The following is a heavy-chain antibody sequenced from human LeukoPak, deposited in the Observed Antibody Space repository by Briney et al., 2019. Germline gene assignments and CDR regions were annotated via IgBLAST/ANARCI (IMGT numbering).Heavy chain of an antibody. CDR1: GFTFSSYS. CDR2: ISSSSSTI. D-gene: IGHD3-10*01. Sequence: GGSLRLSCAASGFTFSSYSMNWVRQAPGKGLEWVSYISSSSSTIYYADCVKGRFTISRDNAKNSLYLQMNSLRAEDTAVYYCARDLKFGESDYWGQGTLVTVSS. V-gene: IGHV3-48*01. CDR3: ARDLKFGESDY. J-gene: IGHJ4*02.